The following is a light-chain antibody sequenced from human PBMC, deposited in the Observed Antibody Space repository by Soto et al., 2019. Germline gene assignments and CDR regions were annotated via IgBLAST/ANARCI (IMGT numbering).Light chain of an antibody. CDR3: QQRSNWPRYT. CDR1: QSVSSY. J-gene: IGKJ2*01. CDR2: DAS. V-gene: IGKV3-11*01. Sequence: EIVLTQSPATLSLSPGERDTLSCRASQSVSSYLAWYQQKPGQAPRLLIYDASNRATGIPARFSGSGSGTDFTLTISSLEPEDFAVYYCQQRSNWPRYTFGQGTKREIK.